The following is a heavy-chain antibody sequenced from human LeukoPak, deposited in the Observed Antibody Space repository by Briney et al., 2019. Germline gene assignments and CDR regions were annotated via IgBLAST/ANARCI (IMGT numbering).Heavy chain of an antibody. Sequence: ASVTVSCTASGYTFTVNYMHWVRQAPGQGIEWMGWVNPNSGGTNYAQKFLGWVTMTRDTSISTAYMELSRLRSDDTAVYYCARDGVGDAFDIWGQGTMVTVSS. CDR1: GYTFTVNY. V-gene: IGHV1-2*04. J-gene: IGHJ3*02. CDR3: ARDGVGDAFDI. CDR2: VNPNSGGT. D-gene: IGHD3-10*01.